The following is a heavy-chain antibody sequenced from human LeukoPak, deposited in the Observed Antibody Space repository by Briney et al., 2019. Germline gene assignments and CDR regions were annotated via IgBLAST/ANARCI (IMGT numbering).Heavy chain of an antibody. CDR2: IYSGGST. V-gene: IGHV3-53*01. CDR1: GFTFSSYA. Sequence: PGGSLRLSCAASGFTFSSYAMSWVRQAPGKGLEWVSVIYSGGSTYYADSVKGRFTISRDNSKNTLYLQMNSLRAEDTAVYYCASPRYWGQGTLVTVSS. CDR3: ASPRY. J-gene: IGHJ4*02.